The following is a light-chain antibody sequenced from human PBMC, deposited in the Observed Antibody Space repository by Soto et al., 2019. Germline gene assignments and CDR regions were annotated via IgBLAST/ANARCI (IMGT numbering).Light chain of an antibody. J-gene: IGKJ5*01. V-gene: IGKV3-20*01. CDR2: GGS. CDR1: QSVSSSY. CDR3: QQYGYLST. Sequence: EIVLTQSPGTLSLSPGERATLSCRTSQSVSSSYLAWHQHKPGLAPRLLIYGGSRRATGIPDRFSGSVSGTDFTLTISRLEPEDFAVYYCQQYGYLSTFGQGTHWRL.